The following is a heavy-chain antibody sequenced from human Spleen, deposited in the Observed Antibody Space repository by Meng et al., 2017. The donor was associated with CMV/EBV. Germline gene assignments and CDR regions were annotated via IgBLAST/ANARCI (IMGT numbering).Heavy chain of an antibody. D-gene: IGHD5-12*01. V-gene: IGHV3-53*01. CDR3: TRRRLPQGELDY. CDR2: IYVGGDT. CDR1: GLSVSSNY. Sequence: EVQLVESGVVLIQPGGSLRFSCVPPGLSVSSNYMSWVRQAPGKGLEWVSAIYVGGDTYYADSVKGRFTLSRDNFKNTLCLQMNSLRVEDTAVYYCTRRRLPQGELDYWGQGTLVTVSS. J-gene: IGHJ4*02.